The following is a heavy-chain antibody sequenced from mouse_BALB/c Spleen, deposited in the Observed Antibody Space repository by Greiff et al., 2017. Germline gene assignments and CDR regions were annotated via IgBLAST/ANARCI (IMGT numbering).Heavy chain of an antibody. J-gene: IGHJ4*01. CDR1: GFNIKDTY. D-gene: IGHD2-10*02. CDR2: IDPANGNT. Sequence: EVKLVVSGAELVKPGASVKLSCTASGFNIKDTYMHWVKQRPEQGLEWIGRIDPANGNTKYDPKFQGKATITADTSSNTAYLQLSSLTSEDTAVYYCAREYGKGAMDYWGQGTSVTVSS. V-gene: IGHV14-3*02. CDR3: AREYGKGAMDY.